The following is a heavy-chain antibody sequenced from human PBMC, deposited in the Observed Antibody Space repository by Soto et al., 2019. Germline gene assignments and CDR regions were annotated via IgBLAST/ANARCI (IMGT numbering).Heavy chain of an antibody. Sequence: ASVKVSCKAFGYTFTGYFMHWVRQAPGQGLEWLGWINPNSGATKYAQKFQGRVTLTRDTSINTAYMEQSRLRSDATAKYYCAGLYVNRWVDGFDFGGQGTMVTVS. CDR2: INPNSGAT. D-gene: IGHD2-8*01. CDR3: AGLYVNRWVDGFDF. V-gene: IGHV1-2*02. J-gene: IGHJ3*01. CDR1: GYTFTGYF.